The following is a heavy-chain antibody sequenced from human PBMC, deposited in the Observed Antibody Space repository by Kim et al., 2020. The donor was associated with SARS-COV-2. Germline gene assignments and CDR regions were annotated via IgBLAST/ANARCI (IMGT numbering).Heavy chain of an antibody. CDR1: GYSFTNYW. D-gene: IGHD6-13*01. CDR3: ARQQQYVSGPGIDY. V-gene: IGHV5-51*01. Sequence: GESLKISCKTSGYSFTNYWIGWVRQMPGKGLEWIGIIYPGDSDTRYSPSFQGQVTISADKSTSTAYLQWSSLKDSDTAIYFCARQQQYVSGPGIDYWGQGSLVTVSS. J-gene: IGHJ4*02. CDR2: IYPGDSDT.